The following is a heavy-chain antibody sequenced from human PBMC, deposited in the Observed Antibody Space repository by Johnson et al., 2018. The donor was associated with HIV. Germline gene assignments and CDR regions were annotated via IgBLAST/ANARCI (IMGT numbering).Heavy chain of an antibody. CDR1: GFTFSSYA. CDR3: AKEGRYVEGAFDI. J-gene: IGHJ3*02. CDR2: ISYDGSNK. Sequence: QLVESGGGVVQPGRSLRLSCAASGFTFSSYAMHWVRQAPGKGLEWVAVISYDGSNKYYADSVKGRFTISRDNSKNTLYLQMNSLRAEDTAVYYCAKEGRYVEGAFDIWGQGTMVTVSS. D-gene: IGHD5-12*01. V-gene: IGHV3-30*04.